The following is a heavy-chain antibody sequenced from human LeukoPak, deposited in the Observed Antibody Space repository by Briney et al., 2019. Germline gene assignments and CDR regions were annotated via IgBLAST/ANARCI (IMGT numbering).Heavy chain of an antibody. CDR3: AKETLVSSWYFFDY. J-gene: IGHJ4*02. CDR2: ISYDGSNQ. Sequence: PGGSLRLSCAAPGFTFSSYGMHWVRQAPGMGLEWVAVISYDGSNQYYADSVKGRFTISRDNSKNTLYLQMNSLRAEDTALYYCAKETLVSSWYFFDYWGQGILVTVSS. CDR1: GFTFSSYG. V-gene: IGHV3-30*18. D-gene: IGHD6-13*01.